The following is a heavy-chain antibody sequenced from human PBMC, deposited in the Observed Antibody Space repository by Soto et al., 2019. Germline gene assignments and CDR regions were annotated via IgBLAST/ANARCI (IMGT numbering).Heavy chain of an antibody. D-gene: IGHD2-8*01. CDR3: AKCSLSGLRCPFDY. CDR2: ISGSGGST. J-gene: IGHJ4*02. Sequence: HPGGSLRLSCSASGFTFSNYWMYWVRQAPRKGLEWVSAISGSGGSTYYADSVKGRFTISRDNSKNTLYLQMNGLRAEDTAVYYCAKCSLSGLRCPFDYWGLGTLVTVSS. V-gene: IGHV3-23*01. CDR1: GFTFSNYW.